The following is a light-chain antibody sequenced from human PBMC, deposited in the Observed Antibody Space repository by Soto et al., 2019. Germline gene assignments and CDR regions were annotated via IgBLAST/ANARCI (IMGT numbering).Light chain of an antibody. Sequence: TQMTQSPSSLSASVGDRVTITCRASQDIDIYLSWYQQKPGKVPKLLIYDESTLQSGVPSRFSGSGSGTDFTLTINNLQPEDFATYYCQQGYRTPYTFGQGTKVDIK. J-gene: IGKJ2*01. CDR1: QDIDIY. CDR2: DES. CDR3: QQGYRTPYT. V-gene: IGKV1-39*01.